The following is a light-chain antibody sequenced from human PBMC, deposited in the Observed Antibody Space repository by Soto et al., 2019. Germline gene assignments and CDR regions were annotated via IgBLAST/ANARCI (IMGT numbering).Light chain of an antibody. CDR2: GAS. CDR1: QSVSRN. Sequence: EIVMTQSSATLSVSPGERATLSCRASQSVSRNLAWYQQKPGQAPRLLIYGASTRATGIPARFSVSGSGTEFTLTISRLKHEDFAVYSCQQYNNWTGTFCQGTKVDIK. V-gene: IGKV3-15*01. J-gene: IGKJ1*01. CDR3: QQYNNWTGT.